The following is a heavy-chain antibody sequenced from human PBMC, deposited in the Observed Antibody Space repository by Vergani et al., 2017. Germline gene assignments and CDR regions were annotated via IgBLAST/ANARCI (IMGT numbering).Heavy chain of an antibody. CDR1: GGSISSGSYY. Sequence: QVQLQESGPGLVKPSQTLSLTCSVSGGSISSGSYYWSWIRQPAGKGLEWLGRIYSSGSTNYNPALNIRVTISVDTSKNQFSLKLSSVTAADTAVYYCARAGGVDEETTGYYYNYMDVWGKGTTVTVSS. D-gene: IGHD3-16*01. J-gene: IGHJ6*03. V-gene: IGHV4-61*02. CDR3: ARAGGVDEETTGYYYNYMDV. CDR2: IYSSGST.